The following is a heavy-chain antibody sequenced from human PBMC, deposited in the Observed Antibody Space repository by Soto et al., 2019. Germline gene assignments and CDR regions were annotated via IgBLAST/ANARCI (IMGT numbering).Heavy chain of an antibody. V-gene: IGHV3-23*01. Sequence: GGSLRLSCAASGFTFSSYAMSWVRQAPGKGLEWVSAISGSGGSTYYADSVKGRFTISRDNSKNTLYLQINSLRAEDTAVYYCAKTGNYYDSSGYWLGGDYWGQGTLVTVSS. CDR2: ISGSGGST. J-gene: IGHJ4*02. CDR1: GFTFSSYA. CDR3: AKTGNYYDSSGYWLGGDY. D-gene: IGHD3-22*01.